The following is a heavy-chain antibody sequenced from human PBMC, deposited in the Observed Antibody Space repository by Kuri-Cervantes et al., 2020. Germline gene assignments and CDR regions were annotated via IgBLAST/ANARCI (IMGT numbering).Heavy chain of an antibody. CDR1: GYTFTGYY. J-gene: IGHJ4*02. CDR3: AREGPPSSGSCFDY. CDR2: ISSSSSTI. D-gene: IGHD1-26*01. Sequence: SCKASGYTFTGYYMHWVRQAPGKGLEWVSYISSSSSTIYYADSVKGRFTISRDNAKNSLYLQMNSLRDEDTAVYYCAREGPPSSGSCFDYWGQGTLVTVSS. V-gene: IGHV3-48*02.